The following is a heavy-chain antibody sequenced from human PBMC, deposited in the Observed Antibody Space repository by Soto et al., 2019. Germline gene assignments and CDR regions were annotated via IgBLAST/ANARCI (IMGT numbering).Heavy chain of an antibody. CDR3: ARGWGLGVFDY. Sequence: QVQLQQWGAGLLKPSETLSLTCAVYGGSFSGYYWNWIRQPPGRGLEWIGEINHSGSTKYNPSLTRRVTTSVDTAKHQFSPKLSSVTAEDPAVYYCARGWGLGVFDYWGQGTLVTVSS. D-gene: IGHD3-16*01. CDR1: GGSFSGYY. CDR2: INHSGST. J-gene: IGHJ4*02. V-gene: IGHV4-34*01.